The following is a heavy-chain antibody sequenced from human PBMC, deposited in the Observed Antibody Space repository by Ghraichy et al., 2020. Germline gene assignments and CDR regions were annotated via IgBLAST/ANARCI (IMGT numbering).Heavy chain of an antibody. D-gene: IGHD4-17*01. V-gene: IGHV3-7*01. CDR3: ARDPYGDYKYGGTDY. CDR2: IKADGSER. Sequence: GGSLRLSCSGSGFSFSRHWMSWVRQAPRKGLEWVASIKADGSERHYVDSVKGRFTISRDNAENSVSLEMNSLRAEDTAIYYCARDPYGDYKYGGTDYWGQGTLGAVSS. J-gene: IGHJ4*02. CDR1: GFSFSRHW.